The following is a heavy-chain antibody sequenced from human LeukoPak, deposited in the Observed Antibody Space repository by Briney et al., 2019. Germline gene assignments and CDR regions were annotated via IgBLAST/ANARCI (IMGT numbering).Heavy chain of an antibody. V-gene: IGHV4-34*01. Sequence: SETLSLTCAVYGGSFSGYYWSWIRQPPGKGLEWIGEINYSGSTNYNPSLKSRVTISVDTSKNQFSLKLSSVTAADTAVYYCARGVHYYDSSGYSYYYYYYYMDVWGKGTTVTVSS. CDR3: ARGVHYYDSSGYSYYYYYYYMDV. CDR2: INYSGST. D-gene: IGHD3-22*01. CDR1: GGSFSGYY. J-gene: IGHJ6*03.